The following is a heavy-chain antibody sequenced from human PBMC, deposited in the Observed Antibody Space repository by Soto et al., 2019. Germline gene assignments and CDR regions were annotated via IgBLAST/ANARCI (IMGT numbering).Heavy chain of an antibody. J-gene: IGHJ5*02. CDR1: GGSISSYY. Sequence: SGPLPLPCTCSGGSISSYYWSWIRQPPGKGLEWIGYIYYSGSTNYNPSLKIRVTISVDTSKTQFSLKLSSVTAADTAVYYCARDRSIAVAGSFMRWFDPWGQGTLVTVSS. CDR3: ARDRSIAVAGSFMRWFDP. D-gene: IGHD6-19*01. CDR2: IYYSGST. V-gene: IGHV4-59*01.